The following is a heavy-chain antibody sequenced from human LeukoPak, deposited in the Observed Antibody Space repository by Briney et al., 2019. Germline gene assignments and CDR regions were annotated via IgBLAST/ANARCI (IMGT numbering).Heavy chain of an antibody. CDR1: GFTFNLAW. J-gene: IGHJ4*02. V-gene: IGHV3-15*04. D-gene: IGHD6-6*01. CDR3: VWSSTWDKRFYLDQ. CDR2: IAVTPDGPAT. Sequence: SGGSLRLSCAASGFTFNLAWMSWVRQTPGKGLQWVARIAVTPDGPATDYATPVRGRFTISRDDSRNMVYLQMSSLRTDDTAVYYCVWSSTWDKRFYLDQWGQGTLVTVSS.